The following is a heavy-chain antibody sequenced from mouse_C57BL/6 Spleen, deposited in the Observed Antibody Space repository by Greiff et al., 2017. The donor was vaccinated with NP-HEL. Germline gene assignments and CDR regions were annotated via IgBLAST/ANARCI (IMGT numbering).Heavy chain of an antibody. J-gene: IGHJ1*03. Sequence: EVQLQQSGPELVKPGASVKIPCKASGYTFTDYNMDWVKQSHGKSLEWIGDINPNNGGTIYNQKFKGKATLTVDKSSSTAYMELRSLTSEDTAAYYCARRAYSRWYFDVWGTGTTVTVSS. CDR3: ARRAYSRWYFDV. V-gene: IGHV1-18*01. CDR2: INPNNGGT. D-gene: IGHD2-10*01. CDR1: GYTFTDYN.